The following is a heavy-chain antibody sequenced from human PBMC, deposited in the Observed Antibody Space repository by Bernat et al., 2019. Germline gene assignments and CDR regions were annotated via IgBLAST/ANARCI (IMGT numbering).Heavy chain of an antibody. CDR1: GGSISTSSYY. V-gene: IGHV4-39*01. J-gene: IGHJ4*02. CDR2: IYYSGST. D-gene: IGHD3-22*01. Sequence: QLQLQESGPGLVKPSETLSLTCTVSGGSISTSSYYWGWIRQPPGKGLEWIGSIYYSGSTYYNASLKSRVTISVETSKNQFSLKLSSVTAADTAVYYCARSTKRAPYYYDTNGYYYDYWGQGTLVTVSS. CDR3: ARSTKRAPYYYDTNGYYYDY.